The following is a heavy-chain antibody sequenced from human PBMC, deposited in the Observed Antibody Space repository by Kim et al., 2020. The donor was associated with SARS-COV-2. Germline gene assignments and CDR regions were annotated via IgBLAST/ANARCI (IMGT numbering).Heavy chain of an antibody. J-gene: IGHJ6*03. V-gene: IGHV1-69*04. D-gene: IGHD3-10*01. Sequence: SVKVSCKASGGTFSSYAISWVRQAPGQGLEWMGRIIPILGIANYAQKFQGRVTITADKSTSTAYMELSSLRSEDTAVYYCARAPGGSGSYYKYYYYYMDGWGKGTTVTVPS. CDR2: IIPILGIA. CDR1: GGTFSSYA. CDR3: ARAPGGSGSYYKYYYYYMDG.